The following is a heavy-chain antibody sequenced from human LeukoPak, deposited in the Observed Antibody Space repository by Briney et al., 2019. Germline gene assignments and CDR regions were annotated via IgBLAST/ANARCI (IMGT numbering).Heavy chain of an antibody. CDR1: GYSFTGYY. D-gene: IGHD6-13*01. CDR2: INPNTGDT. V-gene: IGHV1-2*02. Sequence: ASVKVSCKTSGYSFTGYYMHWVRHATGQGLEWMGWINPNTGDTNYAQKFQGRVAMTSDTSITTAYMELTRLTSDDTAVYYCARDRGSSWYFDYWGQGTLVTVSS. CDR3: ARDRGSSWYFDY. J-gene: IGHJ4*02.